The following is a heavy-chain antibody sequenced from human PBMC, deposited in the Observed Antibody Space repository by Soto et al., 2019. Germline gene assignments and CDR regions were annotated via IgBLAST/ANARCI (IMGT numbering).Heavy chain of an antibody. J-gene: IGHJ4*02. Sequence: GGSLRLSCAASGFTFSNYDMHWVRQATGKGLEWVSAIGTTGDTFYPGSVKGRFTISRENARNSLYLQMNSLRAGDTAVYYCARVPKGQLWTFDFLRQGTLVTVSP. CDR2: IGTTGDT. V-gene: IGHV3-13*01. CDR3: ARVPKGQLWTFDF. D-gene: IGHD5-18*01. CDR1: GFTFSNYD.